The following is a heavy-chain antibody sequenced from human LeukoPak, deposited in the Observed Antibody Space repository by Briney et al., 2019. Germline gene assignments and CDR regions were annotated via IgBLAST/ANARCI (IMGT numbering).Heavy chain of an antibody. Sequence: AGGSLRLSCAASGFTFSRHWMHWVRQAPGKGLVWISRINSDASDTNYADFVKGRFTISRDNAKNTVYLQTNSLRDEDTAVYYCARICSSTDCLIPDWGQGTLVTVSS. CDR2: INSDASDT. CDR1: GFTFSRHW. V-gene: IGHV3-74*01. CDR3: ARICSSTDCLIPD. D-gene: IGHD2-2*01. J-gene: IGHJ4*02.